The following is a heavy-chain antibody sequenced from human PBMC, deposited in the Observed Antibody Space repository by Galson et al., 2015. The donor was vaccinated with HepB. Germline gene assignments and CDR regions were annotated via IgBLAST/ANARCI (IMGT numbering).Heavy chain of an antibody. V-gene: IGHV1-8*01. D-gene: IGHD3-22*01. CDR1: GYTFISYD. CDR3: ARGLGGGYYPLPNDY. J-gene: IGHJ4*02. Sequence: SVQVSCKASGYTFISYDINWVRQATGQGLEWMGWMNPNSGSAAYAQKFQGRVTMTRNTSTSTAYMELSSLKSDDTAVYLCARGLGGGYYPLPNDYWGQGTLVTVSS. CDR2: MNPNSGSA.